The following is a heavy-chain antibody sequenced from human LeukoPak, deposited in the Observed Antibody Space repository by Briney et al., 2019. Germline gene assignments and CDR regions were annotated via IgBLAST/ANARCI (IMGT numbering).Heavy chain of an antibody. J-gene: IGHJ6*02. V-gene: IGHV4-34*01. Sequence: SETLSLTCTVSGGSISGYYWSWIRQPPGKGLEWIGEINHSGSTNYNPSLKSRVTISVDTSKNQFSLKLSSVTAADTAVYYCARGHPYGSGSYSGFGPPFGRAKYGMDVWGQGTTVTVSS. CDR2: INHSGST. CDR3: ARGHPYGSGSYSGFGPPFGRAKYGMDV. D-gene: IGHD3-10*01. CDR1: GGSISGYY.